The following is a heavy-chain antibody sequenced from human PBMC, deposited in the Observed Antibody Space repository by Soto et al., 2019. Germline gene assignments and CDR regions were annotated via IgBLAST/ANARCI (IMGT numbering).Heavy chain of an antibody. V-gene: IGHV1-69*08. Sequence: QVQLVQPGAEVKKPGSSVKVSCKASGGTFSSYTISWVRQAPGQGLEWMGRIIPILGIANYAQKFQGRVTITADKSTSTAYMELSSLRSEDTAVYYCARESDDDILTGYAQFDYWGQGTLVTVSS. CDR1: GGTFSSYT. D-gene: IGHD3-9*01. J-gene: IGHJ4*02. CDR3: ARESDDDILTGYAQFDY. CDR2: IIPILGIA.